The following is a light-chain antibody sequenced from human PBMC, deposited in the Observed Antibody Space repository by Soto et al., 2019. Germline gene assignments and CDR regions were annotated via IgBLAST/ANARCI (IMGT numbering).Light chain of an antibody. Sequence: QSVLTQPPSASGTPGQRVTISCSGSSSNIGSNTVNWYQHLPGAAPKLLIQSNDQRPSGVPDRFSGSQSGTSASLAISGLQSEDEAYYYYAVWDDRLNGDVFGTGTKVTVL. CDR1: SSNIGSNT. CDR3: AVWDDRLNGDV. CDR2: SND. J-gene: IGLJ1*01. V-gene: IGLV1-44*01.